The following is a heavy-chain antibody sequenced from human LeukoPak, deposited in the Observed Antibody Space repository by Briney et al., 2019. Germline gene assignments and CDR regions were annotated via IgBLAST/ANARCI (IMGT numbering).Heavy chain of an antibody. D-gene: IGHD1-1*01. Sequence: GASVKVSCKTSGYTFTSYHMHWVRQAPGQGLEWVGILKSSGDTTVYAQKFQGRVTVTRDTSTSTVYMELSSLSSEDTAVYYCAREDPHTYNFDFWGPGTLVTVS. CDR2: LKSSGDTT. V-gene: IGHV1-46*01. J-gene: IGHJ4*02. CDR3: AREDPHTYNFDF. CDR1: GYTFTSYH.